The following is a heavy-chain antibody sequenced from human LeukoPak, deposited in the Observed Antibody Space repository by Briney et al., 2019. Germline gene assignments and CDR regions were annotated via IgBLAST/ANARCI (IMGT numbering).Heavy chain of an antibody. CDR1: GGSISNYY. CDR3: ARGSYYYDSSGPRGYYYYYMDV. Sequence: TSETLSLTCTVSGGSISNYYWSWIRQPPGKGLEWIGYIHYSGSTNYNPSLKSRVTISVDTSKNQFSLKLNSVTAADTAVYYCARGSYYYDSSGPRGYYYYYMDVWGKGTTVTISS. V-gene: IGHV4-59*01. D-gene: IGHD3-22*01. CDR2: IHYSGST. J-gene: IGHJ6*03.